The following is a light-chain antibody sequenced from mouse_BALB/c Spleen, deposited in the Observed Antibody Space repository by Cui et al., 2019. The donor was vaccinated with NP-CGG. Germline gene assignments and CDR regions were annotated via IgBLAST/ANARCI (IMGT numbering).Light chain of an antibody. CDR3: ALWCSNHWV. CDR1: TGAVTTSNY. Sequence: LAALAHALTTSPGETVTLTCRSSTGAVTTSNYANWVQEKPDHLFTGLIGGTNNRVPGVPARFSGSLIGDKAAFTITGAQTEDEAIYFCALWCSNHWVFGGGTKLTVL. CDR2: GTN. J-gene: IGLJ1*01. V-gene: IGLV1*01.